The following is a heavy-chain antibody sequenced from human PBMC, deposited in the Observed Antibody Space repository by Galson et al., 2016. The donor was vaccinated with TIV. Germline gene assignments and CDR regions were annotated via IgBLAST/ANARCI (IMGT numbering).Heavy chain of an antibody. CDR2: INANDGMT. CDR1: GFTFSDYY. Sequence: SVKVSCKASGFTFSDYYMEWVRQAPGRGFESLGWINANDGMTKFAQKFHGRVTLSRGTSITTVYMEMSGLTSDDTAVYYCARTGDFDYWGQGTPVTVSS. D-gene: IGHD1-14*01. CDR3: ARTGDFDY. V-gene: IGHV1-2*02. J-gene: IGHJ4*02.